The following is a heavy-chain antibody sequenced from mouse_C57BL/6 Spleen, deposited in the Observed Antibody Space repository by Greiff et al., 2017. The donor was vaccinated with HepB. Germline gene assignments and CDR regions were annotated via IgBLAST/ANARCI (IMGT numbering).Heavy chain of an antibody. V-gene: IGHV3-6*01. CDR1: GYSITSGYY. Sequence: VQLKESGPGLVKPSQSLSLTCSVTGYSITSGYYWNWIRQFPGNKLEWMGYISYDGSNNYNPSLKNRISITRDTSKNQFFLKLNSVTTEDTATYYCAREESAGFAYWGQGTLVTVSA. J-gene: IGHJ3*01. CDR3: AREESAGFAY. CDR2: ISYDGSN.